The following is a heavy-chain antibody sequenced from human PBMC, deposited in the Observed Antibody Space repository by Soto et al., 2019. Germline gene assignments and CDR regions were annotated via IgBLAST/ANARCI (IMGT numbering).Heavy chain of an antibody. CDR2: IIPIFGTA. V-gene: IGHV1-69*13. J-gene: IGHJ6*02. CDR1: GGTFSSYA. Sequence: ASVKVSCKASGGTFSSYAISWVRQAPGQGLEWMGGIIPIFGTANYAQKFQGRVTITADESTSTAYMELSSLRSEDTAVYYCARCPRFDSEPMDVWGQGTKVTVSS. D-gene: IGHD3-9*01. CDR3: ARCPRFDSEPMDV.